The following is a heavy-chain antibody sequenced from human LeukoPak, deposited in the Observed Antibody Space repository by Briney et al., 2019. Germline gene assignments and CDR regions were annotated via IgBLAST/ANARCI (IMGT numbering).Heavy chain of an antibody. J-gene: IGHJ4*02. CDR3: AARSSGNPYF. CDR1: GLTLSNYW. V-gene: IGHV3-7*03. CDR2: IKQDGGEK. Sequence: GGSLKLSCTASGLTLSNYWMIWVRQAPGKGLQWVAKIKQDGGEKYYVDSVKGRFTISRDNAENSLYLQMNSLRVEDTAVYYCAARSSGNPYFWGQGTLVTVSS. D-gene: IGHD1-26*01.